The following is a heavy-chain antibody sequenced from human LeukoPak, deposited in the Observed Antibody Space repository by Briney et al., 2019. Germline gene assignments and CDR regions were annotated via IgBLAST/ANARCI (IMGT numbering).Heavy chain of an antibody. Sequence: GGPLRLSCGASGFTFSNYGMLWGRQAPGKGLEWVAFIRYDGNNKLYADSMKGRFTISRDNSKNTLYLHINSLRAEDTAVYYCVKDNPLDYWGQGTLVIVSS. V-gene: IGHV3-30*02. CDR1: GFTFSNYG. CDR3: VKDNPLDY. CDR2: IRYDGNNK. J-gene: IGHJ4*02. D-gene: IGHD1-14*01.